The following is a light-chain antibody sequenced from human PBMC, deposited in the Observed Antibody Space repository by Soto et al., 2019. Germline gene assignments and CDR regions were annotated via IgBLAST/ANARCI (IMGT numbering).Light chain of an antibody. J-gene: IGKJ5*01. CDR1: QSISDT. CDR3: QQYSSSPSIT. V-gene: IGKV3-20*01. CDR2: GAS. Sequence: EIVMTQSPATLSVSPGGRATLSCRASQSISDTLAWYQQKPGQAPRLLIYGASNRATGIPDRFSGSGSGTDFTLTISRLEPEDFAVYYCQQYSSSPSITFGQGTRLEIK.